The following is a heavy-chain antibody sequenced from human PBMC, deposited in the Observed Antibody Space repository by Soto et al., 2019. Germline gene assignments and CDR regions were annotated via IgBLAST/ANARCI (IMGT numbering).Heavy chain of an antibody. J-gene: IGHJ6*02. Sequence: GGSLRLSCAASGFTFSNAWMNWVRQAPGKGLEWVGRIKSKTDGGTTDYAAPVKGRFTISRDDSKNTLYLQMNSLKTEDTAVYYCTTVPAYYGSGSYYGMDVWGQGTTVTVSS. CDR2: IKSKTDGGTT. V-gene: IGHV3-15*07. D-gene: IGHD3-10*01. CDR3: TTVPAYYGSGSYYGMDV. CDR1: GFTFSNAW.